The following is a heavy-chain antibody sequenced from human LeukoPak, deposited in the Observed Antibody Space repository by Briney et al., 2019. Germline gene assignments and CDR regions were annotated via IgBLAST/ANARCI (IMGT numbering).Heavy chain of an antibody. CDR1: GFTFTNYA. V-gene: IGHV3-23*01. CDR3: AKDRTSGSYFDY. D-gene: IGHD1-26*01. J-gene: IGHJ4*02. Sequence: PGGSLRLSCAASGFTFTNYAMNWVRLAPGEGLEWVSTISGSGGSTYYADSVKGRFTISRDNPKNTLYLQMNSLRAEDTAVYYCAKDRTSGSYFDYWGQGTLVTVSS. CDR2: ISGSGGST.